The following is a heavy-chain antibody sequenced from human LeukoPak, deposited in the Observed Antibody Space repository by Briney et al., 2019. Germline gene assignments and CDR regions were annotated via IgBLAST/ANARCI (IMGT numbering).Heavy chain of an antibody. CDR3: ARVFPGDIAAAGFDY. D-gene: IGHD6-13*01. CDR1: GYTFTSYA. J-gene: IGHJ4*02. CDR2: INTNTGNP. V-gene: IGHV7-4-1*02. Sequence: ASVKVSCKASGYTFTSYAMNWVRQAPGQGLEWMGWINTNTGNPTYAQGFTGRFVFSLDTSVSTAYLQTSSLKAGDTAVYYCARVFPGDIAAAGFDYWGQGTLVTVSS.